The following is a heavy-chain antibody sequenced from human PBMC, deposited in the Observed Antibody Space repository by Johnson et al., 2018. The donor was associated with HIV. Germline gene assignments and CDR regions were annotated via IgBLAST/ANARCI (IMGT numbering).Heavy chain of an antibody. CDR3: TTLGYCSGGSCYSGRGFDI. CDR2: LKSKTDGGKT. Sequence: VQLVESGGGLVKPGGSLRLSCAASGFTFSNAWMSWVRQAPGKGLELVGRLKSKTDGGKTDSAAPVVGRFTLSRDDSKNTLYLQMNSLKTEDTAVYYCTTLGYCSGGSCYSGRGFDIWGQGTMVTVSS. CDR1: GFTFSNAW. D-gene: IGHD2-15*01. V-gene: IGHV3-15*01. J-gene: IGHJ3*02.